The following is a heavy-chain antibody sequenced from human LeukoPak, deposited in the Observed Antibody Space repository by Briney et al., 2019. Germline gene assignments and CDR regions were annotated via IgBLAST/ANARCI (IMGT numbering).Heavy chain of an antibody. D-gene: IGHD3-9*01. CDR2: IIPIFGSA. J-gene: IGHJ4*02. V-gene: IGHV1-69*13. CDR1: GVTFGNYA. CDR3: ARGLVNPEGVTATFES. Sequence: SVKVSCKASGVTFGNYALSWVRQAPGQGLEWMGGIIPIFGSANYAQKFQGRVTFIPDDSTSTVYMDLRSLRSEDTAVYYCARGLVNPEGVTATFESWGQGTLVTVAS.